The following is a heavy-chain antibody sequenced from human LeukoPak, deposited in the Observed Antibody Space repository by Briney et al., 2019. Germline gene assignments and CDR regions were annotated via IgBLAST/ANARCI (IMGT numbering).Heavy chain of an antibody. CDR3: ARTLYDILTGQGAWFYP. D-gene: IGHD3-9*01. V-gene: IGHV4-59*01. Sequence: SETLSLTCTVSGGSISSYYWSWIRQPPGKGLEWIGYIYYSGSNTYNPSLKSRVTISVDTSKNQFSLKLSSVTAADTAVYYCARTLYDILTGQGAWFYPWGQGTLVTVSS. J-gene: IGHJ5*02. CDR1: GGSISSYY. CDR2: IYYSGSN.